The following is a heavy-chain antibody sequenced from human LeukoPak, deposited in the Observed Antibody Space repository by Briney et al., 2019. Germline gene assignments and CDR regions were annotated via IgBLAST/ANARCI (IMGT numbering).Heavy chain of an antibody. Sequence: PGGSLRLSCAASGFTFSSYAMSWVRQAPGKGLEWVAVISHGGSNKYYADSVKGRFTISRDYSKNTLYLQMNSLRAEDTAVYYCAREPDNDYLNRIDYWGQGTLVTVSS. D-gene: IGHD4-11*01. CDR1: GFTFSSYA. V-gene: IGHV3-30-3*01. CDR3: AREPDNDYLNRIDY. CDR2: ISHGGSNK. J-gene: IGHJ4*02.